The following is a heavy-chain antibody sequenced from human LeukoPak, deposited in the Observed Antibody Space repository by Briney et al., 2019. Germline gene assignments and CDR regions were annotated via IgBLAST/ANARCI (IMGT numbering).Heavy chain of an antibody. CDR1: GYTFTTYG. J-gene: IGHJ4*02. CDR2: ISAYNGNT. D-gene: IGHD5-24*01. V-gene: IGHV1-18*01. CDR3: ARALVDGYKELGY. Sequence: GTSVKVSCKASGYTFTTYGITWVRQAPGQGLEWMGWISAYNGNTNYAQKLQGRVTMTTDTSTSTAYMELRSLRSDDTAVYYCARALVDGYKELGYWGQGTLVTVPS.